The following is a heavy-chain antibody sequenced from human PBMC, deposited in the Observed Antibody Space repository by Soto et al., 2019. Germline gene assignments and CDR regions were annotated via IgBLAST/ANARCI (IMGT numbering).Heavy chain of an antibody. D-gene: IGHD2-21*02. J-gene: IGHJ4*02. CDR3: ARAARDCGTDSYSACSHD. Sequence: PWGSLRLSCAASGFTFNNYAMSWVRQAPGKGLEWVSGITNDVANIKYVDSVKGRFTISRDNSRDTLFLQMNGLRAEDTAVYYCARAARDCGTDSYSACSHDWGQGKMVTVSA. V-gene: IGHV3-23*01. CDR1: GFTFNNYA. CDR2: ITNDVANI.